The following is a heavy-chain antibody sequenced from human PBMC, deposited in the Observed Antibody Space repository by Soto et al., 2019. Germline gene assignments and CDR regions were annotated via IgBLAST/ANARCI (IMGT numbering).Heavy chain of an antibody. D-gene: IGHD3-9*01. V-gene: IGHV1-69*12. CDR1: GGTFSSYA. J-gene: IGHJ5*02. Sequence: QVQLVQSGAEVKKPGSSVKVSCKASGGTFSSYAISWVRQAPGQGLEWMGGITPIFGTANYAQKFQGRVTITADESTSTAYMELSSLRSESTAVYYCARRPTYYDILTGYSTDWFDPWGQGTLVTVSS. CDR2: ITPIFGTA. CDR3: ARRPTYYDILTGYSTDWFDP.